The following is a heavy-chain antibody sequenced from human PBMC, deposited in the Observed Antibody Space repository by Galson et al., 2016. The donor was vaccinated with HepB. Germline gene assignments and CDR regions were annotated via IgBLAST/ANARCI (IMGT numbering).Heavy chain of an antibody. Sequence: SLRLSCAASGFIFSSHWMSWVRQAPGEGLGWVAKIKQDGSAIKYVDSVEGRFTISRDNAKNSLYLQMNNLRAGDTAVYYCVRFYCSSGSCYLDYWGQGTLVTVSS. CDR2: IKQDGSAI. CDR3: VRFYCSSGSCYLDY. J-gene: IGHJ4*02. D-gene: IGHD2-15*01. V-gene: IGHV3-7*01. CDR1: GFIFSSHW.